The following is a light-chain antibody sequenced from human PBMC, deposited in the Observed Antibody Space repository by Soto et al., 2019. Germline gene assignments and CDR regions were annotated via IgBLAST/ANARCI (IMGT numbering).Light chain of an antibody. CDR3: SSYTGISTYV. CDR1: SSDVGVYDY. V-gene: IGLV2-14*01. J-gene: IGLJ1*01. CDR2: DVT. Sequence: QSALTQPASVSGSLGQSITISCSGTSSDVGVYDYVSWYQQHPGKAPKLMIYDVTNRPSGVSNRFSGSKSGNTASLTISGLQAEDEADYYCSSYTGISTYVFGTGTKVTVL.